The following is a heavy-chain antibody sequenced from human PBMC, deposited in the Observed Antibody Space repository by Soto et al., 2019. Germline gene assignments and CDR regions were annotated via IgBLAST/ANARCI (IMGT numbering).Heavy chain of an antibody. CDR1: GGSISSGGYS. J-gene: IGHJ4*02. CDR2: IYHSGSP. CDR3: ARGPPLGY. Sequence: SETLSLTCTVSGGSISSGGYSWSWIRQPPGKGLEWIGYIYHSGSPYYNPSLKSRVTISVDRSKNQFSLKLSSVTAADTAVYYCARGPPLGYWGQGTLVTVSS. V-gene: IGHV4-30-2*01.